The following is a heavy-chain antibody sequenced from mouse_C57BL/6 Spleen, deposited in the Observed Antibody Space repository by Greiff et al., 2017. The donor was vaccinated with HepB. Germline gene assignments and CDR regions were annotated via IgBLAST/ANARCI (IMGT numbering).Heavy chain of an antibody. V-gene: IGHV1-15*01. Sequence: VQLQQSGAELVRPGASVTLSCKASGYTFTDYEMHWVKQTPVHGLEWIGAIDPETGGTAYNQKFKGKAILTADKSSSTAYMELRSLTSEDSAVYYCTRGGFITTVVASYYFDYWGQGTTLTVSS. CDR1: GYTFTDYE. J-gene: IGHJ2*01. CDR3: TRGGFITTVVASYYFDY. CDR2: IDPETGGT. D-gene: IGHD1-1*01.